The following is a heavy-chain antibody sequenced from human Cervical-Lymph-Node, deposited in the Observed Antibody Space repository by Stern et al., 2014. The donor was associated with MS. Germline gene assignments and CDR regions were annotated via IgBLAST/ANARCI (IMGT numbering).Heavy chain of an antibody. D-gene: IGHD6-13*01. V-gene: IGHV3-9*01. J-gene: IGHJ4*02. CDR1: GFTFDDYA. CDR2: ISWNSGTI. Sequence: VQLVESGGGLVQPGRSLRLSCAASGFTFDDYAMHWVRQAPGKGLEWGSGISWNSGTIGYADSVKGRFTISRDNAKNSLYLQMNSLRAEDTALYYCTKGGGAAADYYFDYWGQGTLVTVSS. CDR3: TKGGGAAADYYFDY.